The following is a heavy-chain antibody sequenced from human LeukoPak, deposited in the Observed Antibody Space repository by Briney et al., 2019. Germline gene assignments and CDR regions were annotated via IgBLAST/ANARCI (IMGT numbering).Heavy chain of an antibody. CDR2: INPNSGGT. CDR1: VYTFTGYY. J-gene: IGHJ4*02. Sequence: ASVKVSCKASVYTFTGYYMHWVRQAPGQGLEWMGWINPNSGGTNYAQKFQGRVTMTRDTSISTAYMELSRLRSDDTAVYYCARELRGNGRCHYWVQGTLVTVSS. V-gene: IGHV1-2*02. CDR3: ARELRGNGRCHY. D-gene: IGHD3-10*01.